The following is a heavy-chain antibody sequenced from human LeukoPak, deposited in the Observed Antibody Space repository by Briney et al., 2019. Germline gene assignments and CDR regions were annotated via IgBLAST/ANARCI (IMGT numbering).Heavy chain of an antibody. CDR1: GFTFSSYA. J-gene: IGHJ4*02. CDR2: ISGSGGST. CDR3: AKDPNYYDSSGAVDY. D-gene: IGHD3-22*01. Sequence: GGSLRLSCAASGFTFSSYAMSWVRQAPGKGLECVSAISGSGGSTYYADSVKGRFTISRDNSKNKLYLQMNSLRAKDTAVYYCAKDPNYYDSSGAVDYWGQGTLVTVSS. V-gene: IGHV3-23*01.